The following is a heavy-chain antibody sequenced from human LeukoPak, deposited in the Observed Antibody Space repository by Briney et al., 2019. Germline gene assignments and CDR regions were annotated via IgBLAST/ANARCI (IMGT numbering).Heavy chain of an antibody. D-gene: IGHD6-19*01. J-gene: IGHJ5*02. CDR3: ARPYSSGWYGKRNNWFDP. V-gene: IGHV4-39*01. Sequence: SETLSLTCTVSGGSISSSSYYWGWIRQPPGKGLEWIGSIYYSGSTYYNPSLKSRVTISVDTSKNQFSLKLSSVIAADTAVYYCARPYSSGWYGKRNNWFDPWGQGTLVTVSS. CDR1: GGSISSSSYY. CDR2: IYYSGST.